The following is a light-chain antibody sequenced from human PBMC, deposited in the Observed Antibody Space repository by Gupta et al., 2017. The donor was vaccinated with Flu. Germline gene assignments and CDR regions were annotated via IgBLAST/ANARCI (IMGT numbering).Light chain of an antibody. Sequence: PQSPLPLSVTPGEPASISCRSSQSLLHSNGYNYLDWYLQKPGESPQLLIYLGSNRASGVPDRFSGSGSGTDFTLKISRGEAEDVGVYYCMQALQTPPWTFGQGTKVEIK. CDR1: QSLLHSNGYNY. CDR2: LGS. CDR3: MQALQTPPWT. J-gene: IGKJ1*01. V-gene: IGKV2-28*01.